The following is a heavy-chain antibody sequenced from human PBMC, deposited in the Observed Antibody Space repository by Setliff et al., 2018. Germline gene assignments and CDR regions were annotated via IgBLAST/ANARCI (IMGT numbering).Heavy chain of an antibody. CDR3: ARTCSGSGCYAGLES. Sequence: PGGSLRLSCAASGFTFSNHWMTWVRQAPGKGLEWVANIKQDGSGKYYVDSVKGRFTISREHSKNTLYLQMNSLRPEDTAVYYCARTCSGSGCYAGLESWGQGTPVTVSS. D-gene: IGHD2-15*01. V-gene: IGHV3-7*01. J-gene: IGHJ4*02. CDR2: IKQDGSGK. CDR1: GFTFSNHW.